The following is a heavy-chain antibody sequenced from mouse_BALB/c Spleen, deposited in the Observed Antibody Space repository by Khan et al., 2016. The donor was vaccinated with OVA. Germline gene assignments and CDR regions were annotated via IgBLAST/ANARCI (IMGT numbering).Heavy chain of an antibody. V-gene: IGHV3-2*02. CDR2: ISYSGST. J-gene: IGHJ4*01. Sequence: QPEESGPGLVKPSQSLSLTCTVTGYSITSDYAWNWIRQFPGNKLEWMGYISYSGSTNYNPALKSRISITRDTSKNQFFLQLNSVTTEDTATYYCARDGSRYNYAMDYWGQGTSVTVSS. CDR1: GYSITSDYA. CDR3: ARDGSRYNYAMDY. D-gene: IGHD2-3*01.